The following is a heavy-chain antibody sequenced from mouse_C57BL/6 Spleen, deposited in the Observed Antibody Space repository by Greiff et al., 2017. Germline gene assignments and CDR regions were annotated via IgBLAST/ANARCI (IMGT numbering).Heavy chain of an antibody. D-gene: IGHD4-1*01. CDR2: IHPNSGST. CDR3: ARSSSWDFDY. J-gene: IGHJ2*01. Sequence: VQLQQPGAELVKPGASVKLSCKASGYTFTSYWMHWVKQRPGQGLEWIGMIHPNSGSTNYNEKFKSKATLTVDKSSSTAYMQLSSLTTEDSAVYYCARSSSWDFDYWGKGTTLTVSS. CDR1: GYTFTSYW. V-gene: IGHV1-64*01.